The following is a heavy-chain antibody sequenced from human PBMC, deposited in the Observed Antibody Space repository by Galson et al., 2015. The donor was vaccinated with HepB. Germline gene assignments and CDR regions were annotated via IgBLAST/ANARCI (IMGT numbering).Heavy chain of an antibody. V-gene: IGHV3-33*01. J-gene: IGHJ3*02. Sequence: SLRLSCAASGFTFSSYGMHWVRQAPGKGLEWVAVIWYDGSNKYYADSVKGRFTISRDNSKNTLYLQMNSLRAEDTAVYYCARDLHVFLYYYGSGRKRGDAFDIWGQGTMVTVSS. CDR3: ARDLHVFLYYYGSGRKRGDAFDI. CDR1: GFTFSSYG. D-gene: IGHD3-10*01. CDR2: IWYDGSNK.